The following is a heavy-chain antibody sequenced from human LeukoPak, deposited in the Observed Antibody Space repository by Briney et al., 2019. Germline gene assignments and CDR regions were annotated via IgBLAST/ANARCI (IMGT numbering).Heavy chain of an antibody. CDR1: GFTFGAYG. Sequence: PGGSLRLSCAASGFTFGAYGMHWVRQAPGKGLEWVAVLWYDGSNKYYADSVKGRFTISRDNSEDTLYLQMSSLRVEDTAVYYCARAHAGILTGYYLDYWGQGPLVTVSS. J-gene: IGHJ4*02. D-gene: IGHD3-9*01. CDR3: ARAHAGILTGYYLDY. CDR2: LWYDGSNK. V-gene: IGHV3-33*01.